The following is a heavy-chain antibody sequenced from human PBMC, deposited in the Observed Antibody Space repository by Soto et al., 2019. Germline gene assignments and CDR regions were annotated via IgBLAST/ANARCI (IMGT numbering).Heavy chain of an antibody. CDR1: GGSMRNYY. V-gene: IGHV4-59*01. CDR3: TSSYSTSSSPDY. J-gene: IGHJ4*02. Sequence: LSLTCSVSGGSMRNYYWNWIRQPPGRGLEWIGYVYHSGSTNYNPSLKSRVSMSVDVSRKHFSLTLHSVTAADTAVYFCTSSYSTSSSPDYWGQGTLVTVSS. D-gene: IGHD6-6*01. CDR2: VYHSGST.